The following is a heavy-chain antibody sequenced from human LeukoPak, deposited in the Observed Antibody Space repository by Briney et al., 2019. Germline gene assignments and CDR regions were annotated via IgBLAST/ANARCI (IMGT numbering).Heavy chain of an antibody. CDR2: IIPILGIA. J-gene: IGHJ4*02. CDR1: GGTFSSYA. Sequence: ASVKVSCKASGGTFSSYAISWVRQAPGQGLEWMGRIIPILGIANYAQKFQGRVTITADKSTSTAYMELSSLRAEDTAVYYCARGAGELNVWGSYRLGGFDYWGQGTLVTVSS. CDR3: ARGAGELNVWGSYRLGGFDY. V-gene: IGHV1-69*04. D-gene: IGHD3-16*02.